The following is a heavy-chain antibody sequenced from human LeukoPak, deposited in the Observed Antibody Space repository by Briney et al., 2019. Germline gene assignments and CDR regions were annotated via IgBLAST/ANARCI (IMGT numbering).Heavy chain of an antibody. J-gene: IGHJ4*02. D-gene: IGHD5-24*01. CDR3: ARLDAAAGRYLQFFY. Sequence: SETLSLTCTVSGGSISNYYWSWIRQSPEKGLEWIGYIHDSGSTNYNPYLKSRVIISVDTSKNQLSLKLSSVTAADTAVYYCARLDAAAGRYLQFFYWGQGTLVTVSS. CDR2: IHDSGST. V-gene: IGHV4-59*08. CDR1: GGSISNYY.